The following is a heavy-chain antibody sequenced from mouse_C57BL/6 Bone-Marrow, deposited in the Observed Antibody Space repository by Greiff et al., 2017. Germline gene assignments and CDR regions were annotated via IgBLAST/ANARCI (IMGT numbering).Heavy chain of an antibody. J-gene: IGHJ1*03. D-gene: IGHD1-1*01. CDR1: GYTFTSYW. Sequence: QVQLQQPGAELVKPGASVKMSCKASGYTFTSYWITWVKQRPGQGLEWIGDIYPGSGSTNYNEKFKSKATLTVDTSSSTAYMQLSSLTSEDSAVYYCARDTTVVAHWYFDVWGTGTTVTVSS. CDR2: IYPGSGST. V-gene: IGHV1-55*01. CDR3: ARDTTVVAHWYFDV.